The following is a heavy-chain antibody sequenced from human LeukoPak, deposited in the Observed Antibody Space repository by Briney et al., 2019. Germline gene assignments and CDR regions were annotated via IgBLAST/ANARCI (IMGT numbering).Heavy chain of an antibody. J-gene: IGHJ5*02. V-gene: IGHV3-33*01. CDR3: ARDPCDSYCGGDYSGWFDP. CDR1: GFTFSSYG. CDR2: IWYDGSNK. D-gene: IGHD2-21*02. Sequence: PGGSLRLSCAASGFTFSSYGMHWVRQAPGKGLEWVAVIWYDGSNKYYADSVKGRFTISRDNSKNTLYLQMNSLRAEDTAVYYCARDPCDSYCGGDYSGWFDPWGQGTLVTVSS.